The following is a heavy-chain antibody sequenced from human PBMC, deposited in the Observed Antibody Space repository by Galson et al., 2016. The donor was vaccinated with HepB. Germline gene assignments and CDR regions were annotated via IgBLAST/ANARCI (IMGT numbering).Heavy chain of an antibody. CDR1: GGSVSSGGYS. D-gene: IGHD5-18*01. CDR3: SGRRGYNYAGNPTH. CDR2: IYHSGST. J-gene: IGHJ4*02. Sequence: TLSLTCAVSGGSVSSGGYSWSWIRQTPGKGLEWIGYIYHSGSTFYNPSLKSRVTISVDRSKNQFSLNLTSVTAADTAVYYCSGRRGYNYAGNPTHGGQGTLVTVSS. V-gene: IGHV4-30-2*01.